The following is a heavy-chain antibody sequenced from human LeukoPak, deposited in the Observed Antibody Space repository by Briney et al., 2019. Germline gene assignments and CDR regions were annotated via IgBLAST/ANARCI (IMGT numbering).Heavy chain of an antibody. CDR3: ARDFAYYDSSGYSD. Sequence: GGPLRLSCAASGFTFSSYSMNWVRQAPGKGLEWVSSISSSSSYIYYADSVKGRFTISRDNAKNSLYLQMNSLRAEDTAVYYCARDFAYYDSSGYSDWGQGTLVTVSS. CDR1: GFTFSSYS. V-gene: IGHV3-21*01. J-gene: IGHJ4*02. CDR2: ISSSSSYI. D-gene: IGHD3-22*01.